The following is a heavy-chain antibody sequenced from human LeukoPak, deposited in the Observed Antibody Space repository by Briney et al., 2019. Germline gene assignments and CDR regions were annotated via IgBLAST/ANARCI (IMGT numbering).Heavy chain of an antibody. CDR2: ISSSSSYI. Sequence: GGSLRLSCAASGFTFGSYSMNWIRQAPGKGLEWVSSISSSSSYIYYADSVKGRFTISRDNAKNSLYLQMNSLRAEDTAVYYCARSSSASRYWGQGTLVTVSS. V-gene: IGHV3-21*01. J-gene: IGHJ4*02. CDR1: GFTFGSYS. CDR3: ARSSSASRY. D-gene: IGHD3-16*01.